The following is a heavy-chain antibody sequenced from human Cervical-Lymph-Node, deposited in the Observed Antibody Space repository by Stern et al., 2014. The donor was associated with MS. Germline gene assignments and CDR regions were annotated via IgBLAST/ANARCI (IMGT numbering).Heavy chain of an antibody. J-gene: IGHJ1*01. D-gene: IGHD2-15*01. Sequence: VQLVESGGGVVQPGRSLRLSCVASGFSFNNYGMHWVRQVPGKGLEWVAVIWYDGSKKYYADSVKGRFTISRVDSKSSLYLQMNSLRAEDTGIYYCAGSMVAAEYFQHWGQGTLVTVSS. CDR2: IWYDGSKK. CDR3: AGSMVAAEYFQH. CDR1: GFSFNNYG. V-gene: IGHV3-33*01.